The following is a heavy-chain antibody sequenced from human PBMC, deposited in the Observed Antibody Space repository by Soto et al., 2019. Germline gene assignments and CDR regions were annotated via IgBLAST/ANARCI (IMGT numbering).Heavy chain of an antibody. Sequence: FGPALVNPRHTLTLTCTLSGFSLSPSVVVVGWIRQPPGKALEWLAVIYWNDDKRYSPSLKSRLTITKGTSDNQVVLTMTNVDPVDTASYYCAHFNGYEEFEYWGQGTLVTVSS. CDR2: IYWNDDK. CDR3: AHFNGYEEFEY. J-gene: IGHJ4*02. D-gene: IGHD5-12*01. V-gene: IGHV2-5*01. CDR1: GFSLSPSVVV.